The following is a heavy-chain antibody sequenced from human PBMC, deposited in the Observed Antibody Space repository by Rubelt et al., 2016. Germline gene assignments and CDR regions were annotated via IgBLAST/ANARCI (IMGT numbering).Heavy chain of an antibody. CDR2: IWYDGSSK. CDR1: GFTFSSYG. CDR3: AIEDYGVFDY. J-gene: IGHJ4*02. Sequence: VQLVESGGGLVQPGGSLRLSCAASGFTFSSYGMHWVRQAPGKGLEWVAVIWYDGSSKDYADSVKGQFTISRDNSKNTLYLQMNSRRAEDTAVYYCAIEDYGVFDYWGRGTLVTVSS. V-gene: IGHV3-33*08. D-gene: IGHD4-17*01.